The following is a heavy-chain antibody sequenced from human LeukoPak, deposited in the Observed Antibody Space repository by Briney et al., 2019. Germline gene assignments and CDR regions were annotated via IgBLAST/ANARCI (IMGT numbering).Heavy chain of an antibody. CDR1: GFAFSNFA. V-gene: IGHV3-30*14. J-gene: IGHJ5*01. CDR3: AREKFGS. Sequence: GGSLRLSCAASGFAFSNFAMHWVRQAPGKGLEWVAVVSYEGTIKYYSDSAKGRFTISRDNSNSLISLQMNNLTTEDTAAYYCAREKFGSWGQGTLVTVSP. CDR2: VSYEGTIK.